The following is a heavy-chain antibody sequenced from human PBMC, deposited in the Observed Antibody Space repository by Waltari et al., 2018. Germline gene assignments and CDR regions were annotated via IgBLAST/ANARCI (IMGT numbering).Heavy chain of an antibody. J-gene: IGHJ4*02. CDR1: GGSISSSNW. Sequence: QVQLQESGPGLVKPSGTLSLTCAVSGGSISSSNWWSWVRQPPGKGLEWIGEIYPSGSTNYNPALKSRVTISVDKSKNQFSLKLSFVTAADTAVYYCARDGQGIAAAGTSSLDYWGQGTLVTVSS. D-gene: IGHD6-13*01. CDR2: IYPSGST. V-gene: IGHV4-4*02. CDR3: ARDGQGIAAAGTSSLDY.